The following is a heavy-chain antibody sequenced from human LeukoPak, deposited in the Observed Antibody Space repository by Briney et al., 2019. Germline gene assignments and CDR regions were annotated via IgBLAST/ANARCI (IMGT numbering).Heavy chain of an antibody. J-gene: IGHJ4*02. D-gene: IGHD1-26*01. CDR1: GYTFTSYA. V-gene: IGHV1-3*01. CDR2: INAGNGNT. Sequence: ASVKASCKASGYTFTSYAMHWVRQAPGQRLEWMGWINAGNGNTKYSQKFQDRVTITRDTSTSTSYMELSSLRSEDTAEYYCARQGGGPYSGSPFDYWGQGTLVTVSS. CDR3: ARQGGGPYSGSPFDY.